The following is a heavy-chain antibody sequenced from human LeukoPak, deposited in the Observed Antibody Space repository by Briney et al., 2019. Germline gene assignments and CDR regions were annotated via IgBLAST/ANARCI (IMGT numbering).Heavy chain of an antibody. Sequence: SETLSLTCAVSDYSISSGYYWGWIRQPPGKGLEWIGSIYHSGSAYYNPSLKSRVTISVDTSKSQFSLKLNSVTAADTAVYYCARDLPVAGTGFGYWGQGTLVTVSS. V-gene: IGHV4-38-2*02. CDR1: DYSISSGYY. CDR3: ARDLPVAGTGFGY. J-gene: IGHJ4*02. D-gene: IGHD6-19*01. CDR2: IYHSGSA.